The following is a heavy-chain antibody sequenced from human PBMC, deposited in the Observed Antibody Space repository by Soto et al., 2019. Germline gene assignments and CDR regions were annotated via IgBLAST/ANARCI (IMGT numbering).Heavy chain of an antibody. Sequence: QVQLVQSGAEVKKPGASVKVSCKASGYTFTSYGISWVRQAPGQGLEWMGWISAYNGNTNYAQKFQGRVTITADESTSKAYMELSSLRSEDTAVYYCAREGLAGTTGGWFDPWGQGTLVTVSS. J-gene: IGHJ5*02. CDR2: ISAYNGNT. CDR1: GYTFTSYG. V-gene: IGHV1-18*04. CDR3: AREGLAGTTGGWFDP. D-gene: IGHD1-7*01.